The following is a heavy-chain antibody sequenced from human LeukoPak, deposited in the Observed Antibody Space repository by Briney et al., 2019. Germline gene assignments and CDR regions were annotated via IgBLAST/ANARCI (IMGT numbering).Heavy chain of an antibody. CDR2: INHSGST. CDR3: ARGISGYYYYYYGMDV. Sequence: SETLSLTCAVYGGSFSGYYWSWIRQPPGKGLEWIGEINHSGSTNYNPSLKSRVTISVDTSKNQFPLKLSSVTAADTAVYYCARGISGYYYYYYGMDVWGQGTTVTVSS. CDR1: GGSFSGYY. D-gene: IGHD3-22*01. V-gene: IGHV4-34*01. J-gene: IGHJ6*02.